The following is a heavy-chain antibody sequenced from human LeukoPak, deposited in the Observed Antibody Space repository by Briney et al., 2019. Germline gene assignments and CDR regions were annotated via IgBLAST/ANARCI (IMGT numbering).Heavy chain of an antibody. V-gene: IGHV1-46*01. CDR3: ARGTNTIFGVVIF. D-gene: IGHD3-3*01. Sequence: ASVKVSCKASGYTFTSYYMHWVREAPGQGLERMGIINPSGGSTSYAQKFQGRVTMTRDTSTSTVYMELSSLRSEDTAVYYCARGTNTIFGVVIFWGQGTLVTVSS. CDR1: GYTFTSYY. J-gene: IGHJ4*02. CDR2: INPSGGST.